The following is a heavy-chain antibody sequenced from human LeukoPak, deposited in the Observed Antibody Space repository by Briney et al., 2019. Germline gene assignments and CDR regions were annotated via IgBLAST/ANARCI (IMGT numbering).Heavy chain of an antibody. CDR3: ARVGSGYGSGGVWYYYYMDV. V-gene: IGHV4-61*02. CDR2: IYTSGST. D-gene: IGHD5-12*01. J-gene: IGHJ6*03. CDR1: GGSISSGSYY. Sequence: SETLSLTCTVSGGSISSGSYYWSWIRQPAGKGLEWIGRIYTSGSTNYNPSLKSRVTISVDTSKNQFSLKLSSVTAADTAVYYCARVGSGYGSGGVWYYYYMDVWGKGTTVTVSS.